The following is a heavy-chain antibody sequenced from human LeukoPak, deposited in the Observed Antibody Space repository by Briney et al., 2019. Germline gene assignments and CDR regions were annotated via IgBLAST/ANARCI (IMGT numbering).Heavy chain of an antibody. CDR1: GFTFSGYA. D-gene: IGHD4-17*01. V-gene: IGHV3-30-3*01. Sequence: GRSLRLSCAASGFTFSGYAMHWVRQAPGKGLEWVAVISYDGSNKYYADSVKGRFTISRDNSKNTLYLQMNSLRAEDTAVYYCAREDTVTTNFDYWGQGTLVTVSS. J-gene: IGHJ4*02. CDR2: ISYDGSNK. CDR3: AREDTVTTNFDY.